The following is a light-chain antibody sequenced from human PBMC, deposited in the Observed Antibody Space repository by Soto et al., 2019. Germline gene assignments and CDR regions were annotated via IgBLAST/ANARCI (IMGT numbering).Light chain of an antibody. J-gene: IGKJ1*01. CDR3: QHYTTYST. CDR1: QTISRW. CDR2: KAY. V-gene: IGKV1-5*03. Sequence: DLESSQGPSNLSGWLGDRVKXXCRASQTISRWLAWYQQKPGKAPXLLIYKAYSLESGVPSRFSGRGSGTEFTLPLRRLPPDAFPAYYCQHYTTYSTFGQGTKVDIK.